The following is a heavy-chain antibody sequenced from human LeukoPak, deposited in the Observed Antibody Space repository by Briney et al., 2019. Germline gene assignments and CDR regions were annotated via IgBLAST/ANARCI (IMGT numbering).Heavy chain of an antibody. CDR2: INPNSGGT. D-gene: IGHD2-15*01. Sequence: WASVTVSCKASGYTFTGYYMHWVRQAPGQGLEWMGWINPNSGGTNYAQKFQGWVTMTRDTSISTAYMELSRLRSDDTAVYYCASSMTGYCSGGSCYSLDYWGQGTLVTVSS. CDR3: ASSMTGYCSGGSCYSLDY. V-gene: IGHV1-2*04. CDR1: GYTFTGYY. J-gene: IGHJ4*02.